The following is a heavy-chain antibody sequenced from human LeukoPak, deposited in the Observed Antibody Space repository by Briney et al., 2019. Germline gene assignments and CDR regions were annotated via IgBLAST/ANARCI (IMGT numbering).Heavy chain of an antibody. V-gene: IGHV3-66*01. Sequence: RGSLRLSPAASRVTPRRDSMSWGCPAPGKGLEKVSLIYSGSSTYYGDSVKGRFTNYRDKSKTTMYLQVSTLRDYDTAVYYCAMGAIVATIDYWGQGALVTVS. CDR3: AMGAIVATIDY. J-gene: IGHJ4*02. CDR2: IYSGSST. D-gene: IGHD5-12*01. CDR1: RVTPRRDS.